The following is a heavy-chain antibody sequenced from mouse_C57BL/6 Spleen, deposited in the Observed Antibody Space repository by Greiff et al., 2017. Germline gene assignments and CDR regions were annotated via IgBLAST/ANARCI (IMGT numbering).Heavy chain of an antibody. CDR2: IDPSDSET. J-gene: IGHJ1*03. CDR3: ARDGSGHWCFDV. V-gene: IGHV1-52*01. D-gene: IGHD1-1*01. Sequence: VKQRPIQGLEWIGNIDPSDSETHYNQKFKDKATLTVDNSSSTAYMQLSSLTSEDSAVYYCARDGSGHWCFDVWGTGTTVTVSS.